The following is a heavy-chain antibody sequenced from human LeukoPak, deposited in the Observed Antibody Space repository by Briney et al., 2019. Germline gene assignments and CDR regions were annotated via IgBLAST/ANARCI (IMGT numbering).Heavy chain of an antibody. CDR1: GDSVTSGY. CDR2: IYDSGIT. Sequence: SETLSLTCTVSGDSVTSGYWSWIRHPPGKGLEGIGYIYDSGITDYNPSLKSRLTISVDTSNNQFSLNLSSVTAADTAVYYCAGRGHRYSRDWGQGILVTVSS. V-gene: IGHV4-4*09. D-gene: IGHD2-15*01. J-gene: IGHJ1*01. CDR3: AGRGHRYSRD.